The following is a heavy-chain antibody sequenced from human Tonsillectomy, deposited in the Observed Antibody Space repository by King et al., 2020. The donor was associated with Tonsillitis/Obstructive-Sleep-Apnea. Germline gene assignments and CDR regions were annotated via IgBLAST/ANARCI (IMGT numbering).Heavy chain of an antibody. CDR1: GGSISSSSYY. V-gene: IGHV4-39*01. D-gene: IGHD2-2*01. CDR2: IYYSGST. CDR3: AEYQLPNDAFDI. Sequence: QLQESGPGLVKPSETLSLTCTVSGGSISSSSYYWGWIRQPPGQGLEWIGSIYYSGSTYYNPSLKSRVTISVDTSKNQFSLKLSSVTAADTAVYYCAEYQLPNDAFDIWGQGTMVTVSS. J-gene: IGHJ3*02.